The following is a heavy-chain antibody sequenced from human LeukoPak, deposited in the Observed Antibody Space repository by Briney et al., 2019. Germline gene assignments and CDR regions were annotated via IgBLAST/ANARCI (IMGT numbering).Heavy chain of an antibody. J-gene: IGHJ4*02. D-gene: IGHD3-22*01. CDR2: IIPIFGTA. Sequence: ASVTVSCMASGGTFSNYAISWVRQAPGQGIEGMGGIIPIFGTANYAQKFQGRVTITADESTSTAYMELSSLRSEDTAVYYCARYYYYESSGYGWGQGTLVTVCS. V-gene: IGHV1-69*01. CDR3: ARYYYYESSGYG. CDR1: GGTFSNYA.